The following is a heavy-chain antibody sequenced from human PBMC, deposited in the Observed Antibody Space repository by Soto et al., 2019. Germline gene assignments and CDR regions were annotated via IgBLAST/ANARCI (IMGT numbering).Heavy chain of an antibody. D-gene: IGHD1-26*01. CDR1: GGSISSYY. CDR2: IYYSGST. J-gene: IGHJ4*02. Sequence: SSETLSLTCTVSGGSISSYYWSWIRQPPGKGLEWIGYIYYSGSTNYNPSLKSRVTISVDTSKNQFSLKLSSVTAADTAVYYCAREGELRFFDYWGQGTLVTVSS. V-gene: IGHV4-59*01. CDR3: AREGELRFFDY.